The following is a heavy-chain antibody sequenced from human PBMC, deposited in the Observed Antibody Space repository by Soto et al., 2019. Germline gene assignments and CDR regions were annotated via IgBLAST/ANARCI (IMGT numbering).Heavy chain of an antibody. J-gene: IGHJ6*02. CDR3: ARDSGGMDV. CDR2: INAGSGNT. V-gene: IGHV1-3*01. CDR1: GYTFTSYA. Sequence: ASVKVSCKASGYTFTSYALHWVRQAPVQMLELRVWINAGSGNTKYSKKFQGRVTITVDTSAITSYMELSILRSEDTAVYYCARDSGGMDVWGQGTTVTVSS.